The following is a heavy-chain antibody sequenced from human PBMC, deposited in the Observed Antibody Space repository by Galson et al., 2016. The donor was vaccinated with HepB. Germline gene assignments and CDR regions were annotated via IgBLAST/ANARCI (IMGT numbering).Heavy chain of an antibody. V-gene: IGHV1-2*02. D-gene: IGHD2-15*01. CDR3: ARDQASLPPYSGAFDI. CDR1: GYTLTAYH. Sequence: SCKASGYTLTAYHMHWVRQAPGQGLEWMGWINPNSATNYARTFQGRVTMTRDTSISTLYMELSSLKSDDTAVYYCARDQASLPPYSGAFDIWGQGTMVTVSP. J-gene: IGHJ3*02. CDR2: INPNSAT.